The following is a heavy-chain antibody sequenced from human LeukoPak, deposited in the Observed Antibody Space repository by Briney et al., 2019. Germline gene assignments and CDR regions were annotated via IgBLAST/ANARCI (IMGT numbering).Heavy chain of an antibody. V-gene: IGHV3-23*01. CDR3: AKDRAGTGEAFDY. CDR2: FSDSGDTT. J-gene: IGHJ4*02. CDR1: GFTFSSSA. Sequence: GGSLRLSCAASGFTFSSSAMSWVRQAPGKGLEWVSVFSDSGDTTYYADSVKGRFTISRDNSKNTLYLQMNSLRAEDTAVYYCAKDRAGTGEAFDYWGRGTLVTVSS. D-gene: IGHD7-27*01.